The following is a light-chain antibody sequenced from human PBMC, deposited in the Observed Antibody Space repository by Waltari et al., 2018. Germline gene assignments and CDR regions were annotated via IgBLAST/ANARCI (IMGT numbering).Light chain of an antibody. CDR1: ESVYKY. V-gene: IGKV3-11*01. CDR2: DTS. J-gene: IGKJ4*01. CDR3: QQGSILPLT. Sequence: EVVLTQSPVTLSLSAGEGASLSCRASESVYKYLAWYQQRPGQPPRLLIYDTSNRAAGVPGRFSGSGYGTDFTLTITSLEAEDFAVYFCQQGSILPLTFGGGTRVEIK.